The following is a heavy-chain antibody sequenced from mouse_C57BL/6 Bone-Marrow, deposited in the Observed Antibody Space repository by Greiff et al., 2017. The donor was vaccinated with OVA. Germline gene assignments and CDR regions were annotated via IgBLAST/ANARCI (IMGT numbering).Heavy chain of an antibody. Sequence: VQLQESGPELVKPGASVKISCKASGYAFSSSWMNWVKQRPGKGLEWIGRIYPGDGDTNYNGKFKGKATLTADKSSSTAYMQLSSLTSEDSAVYFGARMGGLVPIDYWDQGTTLTVSS. J-gene: IGHJ2*01. CDR3: ARMGGLVPIDY. V-gene: IGHV1-82*01. D-gene: IGHD6-2*01. CDR1: GYAFSSSW. CDR2: IYPGDGDT.